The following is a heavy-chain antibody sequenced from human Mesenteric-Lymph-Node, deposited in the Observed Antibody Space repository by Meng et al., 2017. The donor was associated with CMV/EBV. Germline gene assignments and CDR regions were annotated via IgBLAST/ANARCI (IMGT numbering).Heavy chain of an antibody. V-gene: IGHV4-31*02. D-gene: IGHD2-21*01. Sequence: SGGSVSSGGYFWSWIRQHPGKGLEFIGYTFYRGSTYYNPSLKSRVTISVDTSKNQFSLMLTSVTAADTAVYYCARGQKGRGGDSYFDYWGQGTLVTVSS. J-gene: IGHJ4*02. CDR3: ARGQKGRGGDSYFDY. CDR1: GGSVSSGGYF. CDR2: TFYRGST.